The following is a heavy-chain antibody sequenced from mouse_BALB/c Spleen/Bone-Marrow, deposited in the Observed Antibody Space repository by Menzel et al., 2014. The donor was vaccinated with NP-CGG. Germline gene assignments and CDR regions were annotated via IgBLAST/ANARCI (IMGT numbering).Heavy chain of an antibody. D-gene: IGHD2-1*01. CDR2: ISRGGSYI. CDR3: ARRYGNYGNFDV. V-gene: IGHV5-9-3*01. CDR1: GFTFSTYA. Sequence: EVHLVESGGGLVKPGGSLKLSCAASGFTFSTYAMSWVRQTPEKRLEWVATISRGGSYIYYPDSVKGRFTISRDNAKNPLYLQMSSLGSEDTAIYYCARRYGNYGNFDVWGAGTTVTVSS. J-gene: IGHJ1*01.